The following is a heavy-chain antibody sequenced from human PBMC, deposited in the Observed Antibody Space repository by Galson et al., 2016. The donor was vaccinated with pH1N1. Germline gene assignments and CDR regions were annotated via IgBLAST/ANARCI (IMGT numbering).Heavy chain of an antibody. D-gene: IGHD1-14*01. CDR1: GYTFTTYG. J-gene: IGHJ3*02. CDR3: ARKPQKHALEI. Sequence: SVKVSCKASGYTFTTYGISWVRQAPGQGLEWMGWISANNGNTNSAQKLQGRVTMTTDTSTTTAYMELTSLTSDETAVYYCARKPQKHALEIWGQGTMVTVSS. CDR2: ISANNGNT. V-gene: IGHV1-18*04.